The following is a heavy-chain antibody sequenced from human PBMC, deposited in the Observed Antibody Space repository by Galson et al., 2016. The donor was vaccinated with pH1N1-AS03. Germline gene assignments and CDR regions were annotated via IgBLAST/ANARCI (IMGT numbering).Heavy chain of an antibody. J-gene: IGHJ1*01. CDR2: IIPIFGKP. Sequence: SVKVSCKASGDSFSSYAFTWVRLAPGQGLEWMGGIIPIFGKPQYAQKFQGRVTITADESTTTVYMDLPSLISDDTAMYYCSRDGPGIVGANAHWGQGTLVTVSS. CDR1: GDSFSSYA. CDR3: SRDGPGIVGANAH. V-gene: IGHV1-69*13. D-gene: IGHD1-14*01.